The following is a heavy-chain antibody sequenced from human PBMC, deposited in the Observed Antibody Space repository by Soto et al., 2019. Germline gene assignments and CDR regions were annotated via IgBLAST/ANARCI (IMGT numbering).Heavy chain of an antibody. J-gene: IGHJ4*02. CDR3: ARGFEYLPRSPPSQ. D-gene: IGHD6-6*01. CDR1: GGSISSGGYY. V-gene: IGHV4-31*03. Sequence: SETLSLTCTVSGGSISSGGYYWSWIRQHPGKGLEWIGYIYYSGSTYYNPSLKRRVTISVDTSKNQFSLKLSSVTAADTAVYYCARGFEYLPRSPPSQWGQGTLVTVPQ. CDR2: IYYSGST.